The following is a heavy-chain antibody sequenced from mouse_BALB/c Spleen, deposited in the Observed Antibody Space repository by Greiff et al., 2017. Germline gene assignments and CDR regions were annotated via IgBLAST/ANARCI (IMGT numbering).Heavy chain of an antibody. CDR3: TRRGYYGSSYWYFDV. J-gene: IGHJ1*01. D-gene: IGHD1-1*01. CDR1: GFTFSNYW. V-gene: IGHV6-6*02. CDR2: IRLKSNNYAT. Sequence: EVMLVESGGGLVQPGGSMKLSCVASGFTFSNYWMNWVRQSPEKGLEWVAEIRLKSNNYATHYAESVKGRFTISRDDSKSSVYLQMNNLRAEDTGIYYCTRRGYYGSSYWYFDVWGAGTTVTVSS.